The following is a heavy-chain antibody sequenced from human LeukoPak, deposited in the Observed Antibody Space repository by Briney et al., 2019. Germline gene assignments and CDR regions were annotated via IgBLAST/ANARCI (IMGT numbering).Heavy chain of an antibody. CDR3: ARYSHYYYYYMDV. V-gene: IGHV3-7*01. D-gene: IGHD5-18*01. J-gene: IGHJ6*03. CDR2: IKTDGSQI. CDR1: GFTFSSYW. Sequence: GGSLRLSCVASGFTFSSYWMTWVRQAPGKGLEWVANIKTDGSQIYYVDSVKGRFTISRDNAKNSLYLQMNSLRAEDTAVYYCARYSHYYYYYMDVWGKGTTVTVSS.